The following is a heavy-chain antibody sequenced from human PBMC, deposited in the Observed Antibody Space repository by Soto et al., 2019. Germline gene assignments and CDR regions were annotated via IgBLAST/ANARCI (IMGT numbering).Heavy chain of an antibody. Sequence: GGSLRLSCTASGFIFTRHWMHWVRQAPGEGPVWVSRINGDGTSTDYADSVRGRFTIARDNAKNTLYLQMNSLRGEDTAVYFCAREGIAVVSAIRWFDPWGQGTLVTVSS. D-gene: IGHD6-19*01. CDR1: GFIFTRHW. CDR2: INGDGTST. J-gene: IGHJ5*02. CDR3: AREGIAVVSAIRWFDP. V-gene: IGHV3-74*01.